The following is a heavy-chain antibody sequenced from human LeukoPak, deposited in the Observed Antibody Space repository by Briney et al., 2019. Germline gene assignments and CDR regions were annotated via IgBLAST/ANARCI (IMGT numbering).Heavy chain of an antibody. V-gene: IGHV4-38-2*02. CDR3: ARGPPYSSGWHWGHPFDY. J-gene: IGHJ4*02. Sequence: SETLSLTCSVSGYSISSGFYWGWIRQPPGKGLEWIGSIFHSGSTYYNPSLKSRVTISADTSKNQFSLKLSSVTAAHTAVYYCARGPPYSSGWHWGHPFDYWGQGTLVTVSS. CDR2: IFHSGST. D-gene: IGHD6-19*01. CDR1: GYSISSGFY.